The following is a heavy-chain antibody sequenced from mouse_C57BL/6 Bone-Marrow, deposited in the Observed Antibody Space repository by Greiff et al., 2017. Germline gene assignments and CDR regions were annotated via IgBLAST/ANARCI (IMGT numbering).Heavy chain of an antibody. CDR1: GYTFTSYW. CDR3: ATPNDSKGAWFAY. Sequence: QVQLQQPGAELVKPGASVKLSCKASGYTFTSYWMQWVKQRPGQGLEWIGEIDPSDSSTNYNQKFKGKATLTVDTSSSTAYMQLSSLTSEDSAVXYCATPNDSKGAWFAYWGQGTLVTVSA. D-gene: IGHD2-5*01. CDR2: IDPSDSST. J-gene: IGHJ3*01. V-gene: IGHV1-50*01.